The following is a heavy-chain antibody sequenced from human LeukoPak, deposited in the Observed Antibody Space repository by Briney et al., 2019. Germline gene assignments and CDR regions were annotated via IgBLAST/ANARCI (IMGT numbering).Heavy chain of an antibody. D-gene: IGHD3-22*01. V-gene: IGHV4-59*01. CDR3: ARDRGDYYDSSGYYGFDY. CDR2: IYYSGST. Sequence: PSETLSLTCTVSGGSISSYYWSWIRQPPGKGLEWIGYIYYSGSTNYNSSLKSRVTISVDTSKNQFSLKLSSVTAADTAVYYCARDRGDYYDSSGYYGFDYWGQGTLVTVSS. J-gene: IGHJ4*02. CDR1: GGSISSYY.